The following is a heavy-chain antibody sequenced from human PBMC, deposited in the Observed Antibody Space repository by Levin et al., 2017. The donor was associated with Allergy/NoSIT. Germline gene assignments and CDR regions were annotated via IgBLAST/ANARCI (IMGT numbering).Heavy chain of an antibody. D-gene: IGHD6-19*01. CDR1: GFTFSSYA. Sequence: TGGSLRLSCAASGFTFSSYAMSWVRQAPGRGPEWVSAISGSGDSGGSTYYADSVKGRFTISRDNSKNTVYLQMNSLRAEDTAIYFCAKSRRSVGSGWNDAFDIWGQGTMVT. V-gene: IGHV3-23*01. CDR3: AKSRRSVGSGWNDAFDI. CDR2: ISGSGDSGGST. J-gene: IGHJ3*02.